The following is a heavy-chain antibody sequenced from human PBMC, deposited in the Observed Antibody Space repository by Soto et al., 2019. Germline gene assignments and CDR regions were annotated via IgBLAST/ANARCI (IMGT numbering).Heavy chain of an antibody. V-gene: IGHV1-8*01. D-gene: IGHD5-18*01. Sequence: ASVKVSCKASGYTFSSSDINGVRQATGQGLEWMGWMNPSNGNTGYAQKFQGRVTMTRDTSASTAYMELSSLRSEDTAVYYCASNTGGYTYGYFDYWGQGTLVTVS. CDR3: ASNTGGYTYGYFDY. J-gene: IGHJ4*02. CDR1: GYTFSSSD. CDR2: MNPSNGNT.